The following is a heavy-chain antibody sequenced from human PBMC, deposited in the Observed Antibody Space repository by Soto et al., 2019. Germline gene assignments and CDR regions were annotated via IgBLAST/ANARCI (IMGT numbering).Heavy chain of an antibody. J-gene: IGHJ6*02. D-gene: IGHD2-8*01. CDR1: GFAFRTYW. V-gene: IGHV3-7*01. CDR3: ARRRIMLFAPHLDV. CDR2: IKPDGSEK. Sequence: GSLRLSCSASGFAFRTYWMSWVRQAPGKGLEWVANIKPDGSEKPYADSVKGRFTISRDNAKNSLYLQMSSLRAEDTAVYYCARRRIMLFAPHLDVWGQGPTVTVSS.